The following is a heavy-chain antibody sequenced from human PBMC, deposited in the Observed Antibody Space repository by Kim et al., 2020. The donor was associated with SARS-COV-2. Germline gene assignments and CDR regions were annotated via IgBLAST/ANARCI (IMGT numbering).Heavy chain of an antibody. D-gene: IGHD2-2*01. J-gene: IGHJ4*02. V-gene: IGHV3-15*01. CDR3: TTESPHCSSTSCYFF. CDR1: GFTFSNAW. Sequence: GGSLRLSCAASGFTFSNAWMSWVRQAPGKGLEWVGRIKSKTDGGTTDYAAPVKGRFTISRDDSKNTLYLQMNSLKTEDTAVYYCTTESPHCSSTSCYFFGGQGTLVTVSS. CDR2: IKSKTDGGTT.